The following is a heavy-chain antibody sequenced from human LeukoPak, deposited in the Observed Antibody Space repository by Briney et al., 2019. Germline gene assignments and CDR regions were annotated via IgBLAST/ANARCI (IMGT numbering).Heavy chain of an antibody. CDR3: AKDFRISYSAHFDY. V-gene: IGHV3-23*01. Sequence: RPGGSLRLSCVGSGFTFRSHAMSWVRQAPEKGLEFVSGIYENGGTTYYADSVKGRFSISRDNSKNTLYLQMDSLRGEDTAVYYCAKDFRISYSAHFDYWGQGALVTVSS. CDR2: IYENGGTT. D-gene: IGHD2-21*01. J-gene: IGHJ4*02. CDR1: GFTFRSHA.